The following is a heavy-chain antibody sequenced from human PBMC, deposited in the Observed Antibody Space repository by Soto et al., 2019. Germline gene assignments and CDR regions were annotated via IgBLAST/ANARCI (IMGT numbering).Heavy chain of an antibody. CDR1: GFTFSTYG. D-gene: IGHD1-20*01. V-gene: IGHV3-30*18. J-gene: IGHJ5*02. CDR2: ISYDGDKK. CDR3: AKGGITGTLHWFDP. Sequence: QVRLVESGGGVVQPGRSLSLSCEASGFTFSTYGMHWVRQAPGKGLEWVAGISYDGDKKYYGDSVKGRFTISRDDSKNTLYLQMNSLTTDDTDIYYCAKGGITGTLHWFDPWGQGTLVTVSS.